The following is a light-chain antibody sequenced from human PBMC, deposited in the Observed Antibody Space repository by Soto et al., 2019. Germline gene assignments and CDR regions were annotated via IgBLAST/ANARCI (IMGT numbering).Light chain of an antibody. CDR1: SNDIGGYNY. CDR2: EVN. J-gene: IGLJ3*02. CDR3: SSYTTNHTRV. Sequence: QSALTQPASVSGSPGQSITFSCTGTSNDIGGYNYVSWFQHHPDKAPKLIIYEVNDRPSGVSNRFSGSKSGNTASLTISGLHPEDEADYYCSSYTTNHTRVFGGGTKLTVL. V-gene: IGLV2-14*01.